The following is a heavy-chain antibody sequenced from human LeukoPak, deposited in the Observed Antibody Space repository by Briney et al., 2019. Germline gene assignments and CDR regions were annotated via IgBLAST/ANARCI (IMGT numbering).Heavy chain of an antibody. CDR2: IYHSGST. CDR3: ARELPDYYGSGSYYKSPVYFDY. D-gene: IGHD3-10*01. V-gene: IGHV4-38-2*02. CDR1: GYSISSGYY. J-gene: IGHJ4*02. Sequence: SETLSLTCTVSGYSISSGYYWGWIRQPPGKGLERIGSIYHSGSTYYNPSLKSRVTISVDTSKNQFSLKLSSVTAADTAVYYCARELPDYYGSGSYYKSPVYFDYWGQGTLVTVSS.